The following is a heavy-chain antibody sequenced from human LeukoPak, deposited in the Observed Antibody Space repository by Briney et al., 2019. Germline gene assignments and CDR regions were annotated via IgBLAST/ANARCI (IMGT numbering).Heavy chain of an antibody. V-gene: IGHV4-61*02. CDR1: GGSISSGTYT. D-gene: IGHD3-10*01. J-gene: IGHJ5*02. Sequence: SQTLSLTCTVSGGSISSGTYTWNWIRQPAGKRLEWIGRIYKSGSTNYNPSPKSRVTPSVDTPKNKFSLKLSSLSAPHTPVFYCAREGFNMVRGVIPKEAWGWFDPWGQGTLVTVSS. CDR2: IYKSGST. CDR3: AREGFNMVRGVIPKEAWGWFDP.